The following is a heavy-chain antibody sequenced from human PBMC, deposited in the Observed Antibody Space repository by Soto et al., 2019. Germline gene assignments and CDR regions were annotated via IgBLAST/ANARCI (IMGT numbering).Heavy chain of an antibody. CDR1: GGSISSEY. D-gene: IGHD5-12*01. V-gene: IGHV4-59*08. CDR3: ARHVRGEWLRFFDY. Sequence: PSETLSLTCTVSGGSISSEYWSWIRQPPGKGLEWIGYIYYSGSTNYNPSLKSRVTISVDTSKNQFSLKLSSVTAADTAVYYCARHVRGEWLRFFDYWGQGTLVTVSS. CDR2: IYYSGST. J-gene: IGHJ4*02.